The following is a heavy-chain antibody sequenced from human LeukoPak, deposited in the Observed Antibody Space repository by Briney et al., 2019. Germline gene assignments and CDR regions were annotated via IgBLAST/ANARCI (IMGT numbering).Heavy chain of an antibody. D-gene: IGHD3-10*01. CDR3: AKELISMVRGSPMDV. J-gene: IGHJ6*02. CDR1: GFSFSNYG. V-gene: IGHV3-30*02. CDR2: LVYDGFYK. Sequence: GGSLRLSCAASGFSFSNYGMHWVRQAPGKGLEWVALLVYDGFYKYYTDSVKGRFTISRDDSTNTLYLQLTSLRVEDTAVYYCAKELISMVRGSPMDVWGRGTTVTVS.